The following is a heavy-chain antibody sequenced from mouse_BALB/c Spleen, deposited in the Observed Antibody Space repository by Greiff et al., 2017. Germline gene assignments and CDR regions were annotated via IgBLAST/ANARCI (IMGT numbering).Heavy chain of an antibody. CDR2: ISSGSSTI. CDR1: GFTFSSFG. V-gene: IGHV5-17*02. Sequence: EVQVVESGGGLVQPGGSRKLSCAASGFTFSSFGMHWVRQAPEKGLEWVAYISSGSSTIYYADTVKGRFTISRDNPKNTLFLQMTSLRSEDTAMYYCARSGGSRYYAMDYWGQGTSVTVSS. D-gene: IGHD1-1*01. J-gene: IGHJ4*01. CDR3: ARSGGSRYYAMDY.